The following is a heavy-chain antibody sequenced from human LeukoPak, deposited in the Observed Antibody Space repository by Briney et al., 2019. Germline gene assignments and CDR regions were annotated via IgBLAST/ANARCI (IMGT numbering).Heavy chain of an antibody. CDR3: ARVGDHYHWYFDL. CDR1: GFTVGTKY. D-gene: IGHD3-10*01. CDR2: LYSGGDA. V-gene: IGHV3-53*01. Sequence: GGSLRLSCAASGFTVGTKYMNWVRQAPGKGLEWVSILYSGGDAYYADSVKGRFTISRDNSRNTLSLQMNSPRVEDTAVYYCARVGDHYHWYFDLWGRGTLVTVSS. J-gene: IGHJ2*01.